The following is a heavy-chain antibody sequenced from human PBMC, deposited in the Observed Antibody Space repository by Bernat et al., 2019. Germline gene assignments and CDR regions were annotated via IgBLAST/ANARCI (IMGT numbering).Heavy chain of an antibody. CDR2: IKQDGSEK. CDR1: GFTCSSYW. D-gene: IGHD3-3*01. J-gene: IGHJ4*02. CDR3: ARGYYDFWSGYYYYFDY. Sequence: EVQLVESGGGLVQPGGSLRLSCAASGFTCSSYWMSWVRQAPGKRLEWVANIKQDGSEKDYVDSVKGRFTISRDNAKNSLYLQMNSVRAEDTAVYYCARGYYDFWSGYYYYFDYWGQGTLVTVSS. V-gene: IGHV3-7*03.